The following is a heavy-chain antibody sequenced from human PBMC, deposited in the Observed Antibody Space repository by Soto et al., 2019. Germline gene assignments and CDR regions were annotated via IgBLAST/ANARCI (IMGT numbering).Heavy chain of an antibody. J-gene: IGHJ4*02. CDR1: GYTFTSYG. CDR3: ARERGGYKHFDY. Sequence: QVQLVQSGAEVKKPGASVKVSCKVSGYTFTSYGISWVRQAPGQGLEWMGWINTYTGNINYAQKLQGRVTMTTDTSTSTAYMELRSLRYDDPALYYCARERGGYKHFDYWGQGTLVTVSS. V-gene: IGHV1-18*01. D-gene: IGHD1-26*01. CDR2: INTYTGNI.